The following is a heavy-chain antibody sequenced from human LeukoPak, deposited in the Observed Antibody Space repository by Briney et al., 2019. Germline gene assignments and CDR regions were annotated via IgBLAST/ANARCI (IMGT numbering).Heavy chain of an antibody. Sequence: PGGSLRLSCAASGFNFSIYSMNWVRQAPGKGLEWVSYITRSSTTIYYADSVKGRFTISRDNAKNTLYLQMNSLRAEDTAVYYCARVTTAFYDSSGYYPSNYYYYGMDVWGQGTTVTVSS. V-gene: IGHV3-48*01. CDR2: ITRSSTTI. D-gene: IGHD3-22*01. CDR3: ARVTTAFYDSSGYYPSNYYYYGMDV. J-gene: IGHJ6*02. CDR1: GFNFSIYS.